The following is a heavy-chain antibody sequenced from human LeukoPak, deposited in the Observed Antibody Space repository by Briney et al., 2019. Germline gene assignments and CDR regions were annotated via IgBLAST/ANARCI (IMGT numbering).Heavy chain of an antibody. CDR3: ATDLAEITMVRGVY. V-gene: IGHV1-24*01. CDR1: GYTLTELS. CDR2: FDLEDGET. Sequence: ASVKVSCKVSGYTLTELSMHWVRQAPGKGLEWMGGFDLEDGETIYAQKFQGRVTMTEDTSTDTAYMELSSLRSEDTAVYYCATDLAEITMVRGVYWGQGTLVTVSS. D-gene: IGHD3-10*01. J-gene: IGHJ4*02.